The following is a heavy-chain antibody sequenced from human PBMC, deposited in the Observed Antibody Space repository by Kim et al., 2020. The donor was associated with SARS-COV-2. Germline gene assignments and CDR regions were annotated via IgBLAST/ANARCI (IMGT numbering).Heavy chain of an antibody. D-gene: IGHD5-18*01. V-gene: IGHV4-59*01. J-gene: IGHJ4*02. Sequence: SETLSLTCTVSGGSISSNYWSWIRQPPGQGLEWIGFIYISGSTNYNPSLTSRVTISVDTSKNQFSLKLSPVTAADTAMYYCARGGRTWIQLWSKYELWGRGTLVTVSS. CDR3: ARGGRTWIQLWSKYEL. CDR1: GGSISSNY. CDR2: IYISGST.